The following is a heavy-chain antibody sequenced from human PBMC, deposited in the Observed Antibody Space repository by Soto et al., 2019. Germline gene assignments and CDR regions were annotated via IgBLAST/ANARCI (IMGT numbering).Heavy chain of an antibody. J-gene: IGHJ6*03. CDR3: ARGYYDFWSGYLRHYYYYMDV. V-gene: IGHV4-34*01. Sequence: NPSETLSLTCAVYGGSFSGYYWSWIRQPPGKGLEWIGEINHSGSTNYNPSLKSRVTISVDTSKNQFSLKLSSVTAADTAVYYCARGYYDFWSGYLRHYYYYMDVWGKGTTVTVSS. D-gene: IGHD3-3*01. CDR2: INHSGST. CDR1: GGSFSGYY.